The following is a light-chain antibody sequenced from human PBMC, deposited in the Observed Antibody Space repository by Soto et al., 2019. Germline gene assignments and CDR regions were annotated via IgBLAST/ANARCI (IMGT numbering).Light chain of an antibody. CDR1: QSVTSKY. CDR2: GGS. CDR3: HLYGTSPLYT. J-gene: IGKJ2*01. V-gene: IGKV3-20*01. Sequence: EDVLTQSPGTLSLSPGERATLSCRASQSVTSKYLAWYQQRPGQAPRLLIYGGSRRATGIPDRLTGSGAGTDFTLTISRLEPEDFAVYYCHLYGTSPLYTFGQGTRLESK.